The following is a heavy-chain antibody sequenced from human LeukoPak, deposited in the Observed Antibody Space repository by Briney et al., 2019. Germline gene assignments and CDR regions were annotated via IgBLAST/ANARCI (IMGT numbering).Heavy chain of an antibody. J-gene: IGHJ6*03. CDR3: ARKAAYCSSTSCYDPYYYYYMDV. Sequence: PGGSLRLSCAASGFTFSSYSMNWVRQAPGKGLEWVSSISSSSSHIYYADSVKGRFTISRDNAKNSLYLQMNSLRAEDTAVYYCARKAAYCSSTSCYDPYYYYYMDVWGKGTTVTVSS. CDR2: ISSSSSHI. V-gene: IGHV3-21*01. CDR1: GFTFSSYS. D-gene: IGHD2-2*01.